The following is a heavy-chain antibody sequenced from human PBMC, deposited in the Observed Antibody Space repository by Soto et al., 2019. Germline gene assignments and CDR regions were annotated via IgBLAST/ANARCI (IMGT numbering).Heavy chain of an antibody. D-gene: IGHD6-19*01. J-gene: IGHJ4*02. Sequence: QVQLVQSGAEVKKPGASVKVSCKASGYTFTDYYLHWVRQAPGQGLEYMGWINPNSGGTSYAQKFQGGVAMTRVTSISTAYMELCRLGSDDTALYYCARDVAGEDYFDSWGQGTLVTVSS. V-gene: IGHV1-2*02. CDR2: INPNSGGT. CDR3: ARDVAGEDYFDS. CDR1: GYTFTDYY.